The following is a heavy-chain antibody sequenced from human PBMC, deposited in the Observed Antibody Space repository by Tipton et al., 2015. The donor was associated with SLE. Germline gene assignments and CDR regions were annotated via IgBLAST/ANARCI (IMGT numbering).Heavy chain of an antibody. CDR2: ITGSGQTT. CDR1: GFTFNTYE. J-gene: IGHJ4*02. D-gene: IGHD3-3*01. V-gene: IGHV3-48*03. CDR3: ARARGFLEWLSVEPLDY. Sequence: GSLRLSCAASGFTFNTYEMSWVRQAPGKGLEWIACITGSGQTTYYTDSMKGRFTISRDNAKNSVYLQMDSLRTEDTAVYYCARARGFLEWLSVEPLDYWGQGTVVTVSS.